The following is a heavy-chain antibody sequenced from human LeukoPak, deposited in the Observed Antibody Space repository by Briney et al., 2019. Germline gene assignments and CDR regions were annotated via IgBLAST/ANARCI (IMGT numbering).Heavy chain of an antibody. J-gene: IGHJ6*03. Sequence: PSETLSLTCAVYGGSFSGYYWSWIRQPPGKGLEWIGEINHSGSTNYNPSLESRVTISVDTSKNQFSLKLSSVTAADTAVYYCARHSRGMVRGVKGYYYYYYMDVWGKGTTVTISS. CDR3: ARHSRGMVRGVKGYYYYYYMDV. D-gene: IGHD3-10*01. V-gene: IGHV4-34*01. CDR2: INHSGST. CDR1: GGSFSGYY.